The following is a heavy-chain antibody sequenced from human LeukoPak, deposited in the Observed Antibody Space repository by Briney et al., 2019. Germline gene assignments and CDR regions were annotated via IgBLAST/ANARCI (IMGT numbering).Heavy chain of an antibody. CDR2: FYHTGTT. CDR1: GYSISSGYY. D-gene: IGHD1-26*01. J-gene: IGHJ4*02. CDR3: ARVWEAYYFDN. V-gene: IGHV4-38-2*02. Sequence: SETLSLTCNVSGYSISSGYYWGWIRQPPGKGLEWIGSFYHTGTTYYNPSLKSRVTISGDTSKNQFSLKVNSVTAADTAVYYCARVWEAYYFDNWGQGTLVTVS.